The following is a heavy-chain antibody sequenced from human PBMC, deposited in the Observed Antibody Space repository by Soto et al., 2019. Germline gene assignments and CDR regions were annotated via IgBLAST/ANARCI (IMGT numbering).Heavy chain of an antibody. CDR2: INHSGST. J-gene: IGHJ6*03. CDR3: ARGVAGVYSNLNYYSSMDV. D-gene: IGHD3-22*01. Sequence: PSETLSLTCAVYGGSFSGYYWSWIRQPPGKGLEWIGEINHSGSTNYNPSLKSRVTISLDTSKNQFSLKLSSVTAADTAVYYCARGVAGVYSNLNYYSSMDVWGKGTPVTV. CDR1: GGSFSGYY. V-gene: IGHV4-34*01.